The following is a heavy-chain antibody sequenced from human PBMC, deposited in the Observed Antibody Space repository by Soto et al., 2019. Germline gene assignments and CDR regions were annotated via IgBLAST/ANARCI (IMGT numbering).Heavy chain of an antibody. D-gene: IGHD3-10*01. CDR3: AREPMVRAAHGFDI. CDR1: GGTFTGHY. CDR2: INPNSVGT. V-gene: IGHV1-2*02. J-gene: IGHJ3*02. Sequence: QVQLVQSGAEVKKPGSSVKVSCKASGGTFTGHYMHWVRQAPGQGLEWMGWINPNSVGTNYAQKFQGRVTMTRDTSISTGYMELSRLRSDDTAVYYCAREPMVRAAHGFDIWGQGTMVTVSS.